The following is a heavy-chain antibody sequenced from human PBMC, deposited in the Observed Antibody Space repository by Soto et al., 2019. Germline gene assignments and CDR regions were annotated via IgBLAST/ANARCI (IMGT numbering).Heavy chain of an antibody. J-gene: IGHJ4*02. CDR2: ISIFNGNA. D-gene: IGHD3-22*01. V-gene: IGHV1-18*04. CDR3: ARDSPITKILVMDY. Sequence: QVQLVQSGPEVKKPGASVKVSCKASGYTFSHHGISWVRQAPGQGLEWMGWISIFNGNANYAQKFQGRISLTADTSSSTAYMEVRSLRSDDTAVYYCARDSPITKILVMDYWGQGTPVTVST. CDR1: GYTFSHHG.